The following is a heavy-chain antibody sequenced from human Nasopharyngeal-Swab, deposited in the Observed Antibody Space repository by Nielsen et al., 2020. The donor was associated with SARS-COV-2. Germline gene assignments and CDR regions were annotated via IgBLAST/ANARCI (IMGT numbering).Heavy chain of an antibody. D-gene: IGHD6-19*01. Sequence: GEPLKISCAASGFTFSSYAMSWVRQTPGKGLEWVSAISGSGGSTYYADSVKGRFTISRDNSKNTLYLQMNSLRAEDTAVYYCARSLGSGWFDAFDIWGQGTMVTVSS. J-gene: IGHJ3*02. CDR2: ISGSGGST. CDR3: ARSLGSGWFDAFDI. V-gene: IGHV3-23*01. CDR1: GFTFSSYA.